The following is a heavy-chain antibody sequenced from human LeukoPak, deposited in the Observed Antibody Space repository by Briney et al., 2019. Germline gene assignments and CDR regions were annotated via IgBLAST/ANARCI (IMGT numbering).Heavy chain of an antibody. CDR1: GGTISNYY. CDR3: ARHKGGRYSGSYLDY. D-gene: IGHD1-26*01. Sequence: SETLSLTCTVSGGTISNYYWSWIRQPPGKGLEWIGYIYTSGSTNYNPSLKSRVTISVDTSKNQFSLNLSSVTAADTAVYYCARHKGGRYSGSYLDYWGQATLVTVSS. J-gene: IGHJ4*02. CDR2: IYTSGST. V-gene: IGHV4-4*09.